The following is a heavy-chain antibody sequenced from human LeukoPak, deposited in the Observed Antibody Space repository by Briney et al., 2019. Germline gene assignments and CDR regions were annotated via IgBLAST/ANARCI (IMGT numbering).Heavy chain of an antibody. D-gene: IGHD3-10*01. CDR1: GESFSNNY. CDR3: ARGVLLWFGELLNYYYYYMDV. Sequence: PSETLSLTCGVYGESFSNNYWTWIRQPPGKGLEWIGEINHGGNSNYNPTLKSRVTMSVDTSKNQSSLKLSSVTAADTAVYYCARGVLLWFGELLNYYYYYMDVWGKGTTVTISS. V-gene: IGHV4-34*01. J-gene: IGHJ6*03. CDR2: INHGGNS.